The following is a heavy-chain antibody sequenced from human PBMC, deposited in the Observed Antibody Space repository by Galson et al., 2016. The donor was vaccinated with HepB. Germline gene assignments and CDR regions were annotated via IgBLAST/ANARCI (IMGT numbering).Heavy chain of an antibody. CDR1: GYTFSSFG. Sequence: SVKVSCKASGYTFSSFGVSWVQQAPGQGLEWMGWISAHNGNTNFDQKFQGRVTMTTDTSTSTAYMELRSLRSDDSAVYYCARATIGGGWPYYHYCGMDVWGQGTTVPVSS. V-gene: IGHV1-18*01. J-gene: IGHJ6*02. D-gene: IGHD3-10*01. CDR2: ISAHNGNT. CDR3: ARATIGGGWPYYHYCGMDV.